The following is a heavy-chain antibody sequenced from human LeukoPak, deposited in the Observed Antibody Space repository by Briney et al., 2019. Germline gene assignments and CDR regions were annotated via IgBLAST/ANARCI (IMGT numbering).Heavy chain of an antibody. V-gene: IGHV4-61*02. CDR1: GGSITSGNFY. CDR2: IHTTGYT. D-gene: IGHD3-22*01. Sequence: PSETLSLTCTVSGGSITSGNFYWTWIRQPAGKGLEWIGRIHTTGYTHYNPSLKSPVTISLDTSTNQFSLKLPSVTAADTAVYYCAREGSRGYPPFDYWGQGTLVTVSS. CDR3: AREGSRGYPPFDY. J-gene: IGHJ4*02.